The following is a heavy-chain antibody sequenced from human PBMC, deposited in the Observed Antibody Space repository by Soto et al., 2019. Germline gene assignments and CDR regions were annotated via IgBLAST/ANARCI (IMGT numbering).Heavy chain of an antibody. Sequence: ASVNLSCTDPGGTISSYAISWVRQAPEQGLEWMGWISAYNGNTNYAQKLQGRVTMTTDTSTSTAYMELRSLRSDDTAVYYCARDSPTRGWIAASGTPFDYWGQGTLVTVSS. V-gene: IGHV1-18*01. CDR3: ARDSPTRGWIAASGTPFDY. CDR2: ISAYNGNT. J-gene: IGHJ4*02. D-gene: IGHD6-13*01. CDR1: GGTISSYA.